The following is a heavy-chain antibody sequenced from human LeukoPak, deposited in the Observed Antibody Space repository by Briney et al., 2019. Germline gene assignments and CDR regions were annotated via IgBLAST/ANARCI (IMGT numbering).Heavy chain of an antibody. D-gene: IGHD3-10*01. Sequence: ASVKVSCKASGYTFTSYYMHWVRQAPGQGLEWMRIINPSGGSTSYAQKFQGRVTMTRDTSTSTVYMELSSLRSEDTAVYYCARDLRPPYGSGSYDDGDYWGQGTLVTVSS. CDR1: GYTFTSYY. CDR3: ARDLRPPYGSGSYDDGDY. V-gene: IGHV1-46*01. CDR2: INPSGGST. J-gene: IGHJ4*02.